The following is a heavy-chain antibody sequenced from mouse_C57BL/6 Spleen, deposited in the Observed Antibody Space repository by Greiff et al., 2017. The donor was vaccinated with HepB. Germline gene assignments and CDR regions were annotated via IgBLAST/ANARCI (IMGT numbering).Heavy chain of an antibody. D-gene: IGHD2-5*01. CDR2: INPNNGGT. CDR1: GYTFTDYY. Sequence: EVQLQQSGPELVKPGASVKISCKASGYTFTDYYMNWVKQSHGKSLEWIGDINPNNGGTSYNQKFKGKATLTVDKSSSTAYMELRSLTSEDSAVYYCARRRSNYGGFAYWGQGTLVTVSA. V-gene: IGHV1-26*01. CDR3: ARRRSNYGGFAY. J-gene: IGHJ3*01.